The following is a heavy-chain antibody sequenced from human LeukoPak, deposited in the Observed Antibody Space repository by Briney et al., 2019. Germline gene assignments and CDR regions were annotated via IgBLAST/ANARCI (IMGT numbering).Heavy chain of an antibody. Sequence: ASVKVSCKVSGYTFTEFSMHWVRQAPGKGLEWMGGFDLEYGDTIYAQRFQSRVIMTEDTSADTAYMELSSLRSEDTAIYYCTTGYLSDAFDIWGQGTMVSVSS. CDR3: TTGYLSDAFDI. J-gene: IGHJ3*02. CDR1: GYTFTEFS. CDR2: FDLEYGDT. D-gene: IGHD2-2*02. V-gene: IGHV1-24*01.